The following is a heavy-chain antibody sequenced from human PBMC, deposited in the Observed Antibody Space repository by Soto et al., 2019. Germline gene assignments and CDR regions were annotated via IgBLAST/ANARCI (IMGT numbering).Heavy chain of an antibody. D-gene: IGHD2-2*01. J-gene: IGHJ4*02. CDR2: IIPIFGTA. CDR3: ARGYCSSTSCQYYFDF. CDR1: GGTFSSYA. Sequence: SVKVSCKASGGTFSSYAISWVRQAPGQGLEWMGGIIPIFGTANYAQKFQGRVTITADKSASTAYMELTSLGSEDTAVYHCARGYCSSTSCQYYFDFWGQGTPVTVSS. V-gene: IGHV1-69*06.